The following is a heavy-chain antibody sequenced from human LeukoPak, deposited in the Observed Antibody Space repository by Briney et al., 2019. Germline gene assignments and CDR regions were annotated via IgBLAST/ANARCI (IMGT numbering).Heavy chain of an antibody. V-gene: IGHV3-64*01. CDR3: AKDESGYCTSTSCYKWFDP. J-gene: IGHJ5*02. CDR1: GFTFSSYA. Sequence: GGSLRLSCAASGFTFSSYAMHWVRQAPGKGLEYVSAISSNGGSTYYANSVKGRFTISRDNSKNTLYLQMNSLRAEDTAVYYCAKDESGYCTSTSCYKWFDPWGQGTLVTVSS. D-gene: IGHD2-2*02. CDR2: ISSNGGST.